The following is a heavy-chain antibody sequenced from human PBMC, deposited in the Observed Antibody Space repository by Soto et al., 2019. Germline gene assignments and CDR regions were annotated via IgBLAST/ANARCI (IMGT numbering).Heavy chain of an antibody. CDR3: ARDRFVRPNCSGGSCYFGTTVGVSNYYYGMDV. D-gene: IGHD2-15*01. Sequence: GASVKVSCKASGGTFSSYAISWVRQAPGQGLEWMGGIIPIFGTANYAQKFQGRVTITADESTSTAYMELSSLRSEDTAVYYCARDRFVRPNCSGGSCYFGTTVGVSNYYYGMDVWGQGTTVTVSS. V-gene: IGHV1-69*13. CDR1: GGTFSSYA. J-gene: IGHJ6*02. CDR2: IIPIFGTA.